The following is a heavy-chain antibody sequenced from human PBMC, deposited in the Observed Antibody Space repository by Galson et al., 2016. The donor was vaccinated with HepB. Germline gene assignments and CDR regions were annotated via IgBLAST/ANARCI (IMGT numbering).Heavy chain of an antibody. CDR1: GFTFREYS. CDR3: AREDLLWDTALMDFATPLDY. Sequence: SLRLSCAASGFTFREYSMNWVRQAPGKGLEWVSYISGSSITIYYADSVKGRFTISRDDAKNSLYLQMNSLRAEDTAVYYCAREDLLWDTALMDFATPLDYWGQGALVTVSS. V-gene: IGHV3-48*01. CDR2: ISGSSITI. J-gene: IGHJ4*02. D-gene: IGHD2-8*01.